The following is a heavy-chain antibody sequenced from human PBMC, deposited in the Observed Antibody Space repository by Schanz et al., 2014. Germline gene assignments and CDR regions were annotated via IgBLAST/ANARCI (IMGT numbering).Heavy chain of an antibody. D-gene: IGHD1-26*01. CDR3: ARDHTTESYYSAGPPIDY. V-gene: IGHV3-23*01. CDR1: GFTFSSYA. J-gene: IGHJ4*02. Sequence: EVRLLESGGGLVQPGGSLRLSCAASGFTFSSYAMTWVRQAPGMGLEWVSAISGRDGSTYYADSVRGRFTISRDNSKNTLFLQMNSLRAEDTAVYYCARDHTTESYYSAGPPIDYWGQGTLLTVSS. CDR2: ISGRDGST.